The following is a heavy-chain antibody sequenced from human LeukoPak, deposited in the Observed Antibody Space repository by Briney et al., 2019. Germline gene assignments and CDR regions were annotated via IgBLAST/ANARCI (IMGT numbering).Heavy chain of an antibody. CDR3: ARWKDTAMVSYYYYYMDV. CDR2: IFYSGST. V-gene: IGHV4-39*07. CDR1: GGSISTSNYY. D-gene: IGHD5-18*01. J-gene: IGHJ6*03. Sequence: SETLSLTCTVSGGSISTSNYYWGWIRQPPGKGLEWIGNIFYSGSTYYSPSLKSRVTISVDTSKNQFSLKLSSVTAADTAVYYCARWKDTAMVSYYYYYMDVWGKGTTVTVSS.